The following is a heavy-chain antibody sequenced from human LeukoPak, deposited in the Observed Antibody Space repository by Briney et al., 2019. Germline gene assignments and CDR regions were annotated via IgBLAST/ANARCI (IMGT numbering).Heavy chain of an antibody. CDR1: GGSISSGGYY. CDR2: IYYSGST. Sequence: PSQTLSLTCTVSGGSISSGGYYWSWIRQRPGTGLERLGYIYYSGSTYYNPSLKSRVSISLDTSKNQLSLKLSSVTAADTAVYYCARDYYDSSGSIYNWFDPWGQGTLVTVSS. D-gene: IGHD3-22*01. V-gene: IGHV4-31*03. J-gene: IGHJ5*02. CDR3: ARDYYDSSGSIYNWFDP.